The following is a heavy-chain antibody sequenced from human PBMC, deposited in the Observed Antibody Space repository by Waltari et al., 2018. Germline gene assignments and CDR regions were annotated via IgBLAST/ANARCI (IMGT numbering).Heavy chain of an antibody. Sequence: EVRLVEFGGGLVQPGGSLRLSCEASGFTFSNCWMNWVRQAPGKGRGWVANMKQDGSEIYYVDSVKGRFTISRDNAKNSLFLQMNSLRAEDTAVYYCAGEVAVNAFDIWGPGTVVTVSA. CDR3: AGEVAVNAFDI. CDR1: GFTFSNCW. J-gene: IGHJ3*02. CDR2: MKQDGSEI. V-gene: IGHV3-7*01. D-gene: IGHD2-15*01.